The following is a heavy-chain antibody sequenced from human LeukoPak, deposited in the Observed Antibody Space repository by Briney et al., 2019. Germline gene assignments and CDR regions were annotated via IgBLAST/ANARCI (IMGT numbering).Heavy chain of an antibody. CDR2: INPNSGGT. D-gene: IGHD3-10*01. Sequence: ASVKVSCKASGYTFTGYYMHWVRQAPGQGLEWMGWINPNSGGTSYAQKFQGRVTMTRDTSISTAYMELSRLRSDDTAVYYCARRGWFGELTYYYYGMDVWGQGTTVTVSS. J-gene: IGHJ6*02. CDR1: GYTFTGYY. V-gene: IGHV1-2*02. CDR3: ARRGWFGELTYYYYGMDV.